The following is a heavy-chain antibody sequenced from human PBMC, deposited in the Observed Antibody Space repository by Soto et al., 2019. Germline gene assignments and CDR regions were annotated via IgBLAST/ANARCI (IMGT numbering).Heavy chain of an antibody. D-gene: IGHD2-2*01. J-gene: IGHJ3*02. V-gene: IGHV4-34*02. CDR2: INPSGST. CDR1: GGSFSGYY. Sequence: QVQLQQWGAGLLKPSETLSLTCAVYGGSFSGYYWSWLRQPPGTGLEWIGEINPSGSTDYNPSLKSRVTISVDTSKNQFSLKLSSVTAAGTAVYYCARDPVDRPVAFDILGQGTMVTVSS. CDR3: ARDPVDRPVAFDI.